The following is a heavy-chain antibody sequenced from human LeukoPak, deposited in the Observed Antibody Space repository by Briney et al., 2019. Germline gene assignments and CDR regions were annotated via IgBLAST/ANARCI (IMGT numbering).Heavy chain of an antibody. D-gene: IGHD3-10*01. CDR3: ARLYYYGSGSYNYYYYMDV. Sequence: GASVKVSCKASGYTFTSYGISWVRQAPGQGLEWMGWMNPNSGNTGYAQKFQGRVTITRNTSISTAYMELSSLRSEDTAVYYCARLYYYGSGSYNYYYYMDVWGKGTTVTVSS. CDR1: GYTFTSYG. CDR2: MNPNSGNT. V-gene: IGHV1-8*03. J-gene: IGHJ6*03.